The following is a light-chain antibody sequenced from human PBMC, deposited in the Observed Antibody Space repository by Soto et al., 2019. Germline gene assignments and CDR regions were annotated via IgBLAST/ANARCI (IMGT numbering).Light chain of an antibody. Sequence: QSVVTQPPSVSGTPGQGVIISCSNVGRHEVSWYQQVPGMAPILLIHTTSQRPSGVPDRFSASKSGTSASLAIRGLQSDDEADYFCSSWDDSLSGVVFGRGTKLTVL. V-gene: IGLV1-44*01. J-gene: IGLJ2*01. CDR2: TTS. CDR1: NVGRHE. CDR3: SSWDDSLSGVV.